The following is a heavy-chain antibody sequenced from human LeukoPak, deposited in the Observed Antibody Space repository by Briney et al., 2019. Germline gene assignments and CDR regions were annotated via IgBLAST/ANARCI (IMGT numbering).Heavy chain of an antibody. J-gene: IGHJ5*02. Sequence: GRSLRPSYAASGFTFSSYWIHCVRQAPGNWLVWVKRIDIDGNSTAYVDSVKGRFSISRDNAKNTLYLQMNSLKAEDTAVYYCARVRGYSGYDFSSWGQGTLVTVSS. CDR2: IDIDGNST. V-gene: IGHV3-74*01. CDR1: GFTFSSYW. D-gene: IGHD5-12*01. CDR3: ARVRGYSGYDFSS.